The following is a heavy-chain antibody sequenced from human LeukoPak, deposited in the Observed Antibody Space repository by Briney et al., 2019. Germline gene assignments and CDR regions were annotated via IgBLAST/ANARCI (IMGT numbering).Heavy chain of an antibody. V-gene: IGHV4-4*07. CDR3: ARDSGTTGEVKFDP. CDR2: IYITGGT. CDR1: VGPITSYH. J-gene: IGHJ5*02. D-gene: IGHD3-10*01. Sequence: SETLSLTCTVSVGPITSYHWSWIRQSAGKGLEGIGRIYITGGTTYNPSLKSRVTMSLDTSKNQFSLKLSSVTAADTAVYYCARDSGTTGEVKFDPWGQGTLVTVSS.